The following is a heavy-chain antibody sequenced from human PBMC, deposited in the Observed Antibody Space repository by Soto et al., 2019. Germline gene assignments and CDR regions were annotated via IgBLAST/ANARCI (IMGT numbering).Heavy chain of an antibody. V-gene: IGHV1-69*13. CDR3: AREMATIGSAFDI. Sequence: SVKVSCKASGGTFSSYAISWVRQAPGQGLEWMGGIIPIFGTANYAQKFQGRVTITADESTSTAYMELSSLRSEDTAVYYCAREMATIGSAFDIWGQGTMVTVSS. J-gene: IGHJ3*02. CDR2: IIPIFGTA. CDR1: GGTFSSYA. D-gene: IGHD5-12*01.